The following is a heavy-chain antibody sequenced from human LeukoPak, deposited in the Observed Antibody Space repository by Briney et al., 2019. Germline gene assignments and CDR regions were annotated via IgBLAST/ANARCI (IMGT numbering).Heavy chain of an antibody. CDR2: IYYSGST. J-gene: IGHJ4*02. D-gene: IGHD6-19*01. CDR3: ARVAGYFDY. Sequence: SETLSLTCTVSGGSISSYYWSWVRQPPGKGLEWIGYIYYSGSTNYNPSLKSRVTISVDTSKNQFSLKLSSVTAADTAVYYCARVAGYFDYWGQGTLVTVSS. CDR1: GGSISSYY. V-gene: IGHV4-59*01.